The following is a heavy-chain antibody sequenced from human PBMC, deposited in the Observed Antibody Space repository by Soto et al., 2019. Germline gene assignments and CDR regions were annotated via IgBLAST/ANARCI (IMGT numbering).Heavy chain of an antibody. J-gene: IGHJ4*02. D-gene: IGHD4-17*01. CDR1: GDSGGFISSSSYH. Sequence: SETLSLTCTVSGDSGGFISSSSYHWGWIRQPPGKGLEWIGNIYYSGSTYYNPSLKSRVTISGETSKNQFSLRLTSVTAADTAVYYCARHPPYGPLDYWGQGNLVTVSS. V-gene: IGHV4-39*01. CDR2: IYYSGST. CDR3: ARHPPYGPLDY.